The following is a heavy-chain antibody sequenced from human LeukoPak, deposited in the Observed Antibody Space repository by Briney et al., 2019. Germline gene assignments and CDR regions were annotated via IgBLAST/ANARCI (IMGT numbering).Heavy chain of an antibody. CDR2: IYYSGST. Sequence: SETLSLTCTVSGGSISSYYWSWIRQPPGKGLEWIGYIYYSGSTNYNPSLKSRVTISVDTSKNQFSLKLSSVTAADTAVHYCARHALYCSGGSCYWRYFDYWGQGTLVTVSS. CDR1: GGSISSYY. J-gene: IGHJ4*02. CDR3: ARHALYCSGGSCYWRYFDY. D-gene: IGHD2-15*01. V-gene: IGHV4-59*08.